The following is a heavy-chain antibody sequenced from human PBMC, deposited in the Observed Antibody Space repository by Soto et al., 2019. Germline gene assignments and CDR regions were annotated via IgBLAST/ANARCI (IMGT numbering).Heavy chain of an antibody. CDR1: GFTFSSYA. J-gene: IGHJ4*02. CDR2: ISGSGGST. D-gene: IGHD6-19*01. V-gene: IGHV3-23*01. CDR3: ARRSSGWYVDY. Sequence: EVQLLESGGGLVQPGGSLRLSCAASGFTFSSYAMSWVRQAPGKGLEWVSAISGSGGSTYYAASVKGRFTISRDNSENTMYLQMNSLRAEDTAVYYWARRSSGWYVDYWGQGPLVPVSS.